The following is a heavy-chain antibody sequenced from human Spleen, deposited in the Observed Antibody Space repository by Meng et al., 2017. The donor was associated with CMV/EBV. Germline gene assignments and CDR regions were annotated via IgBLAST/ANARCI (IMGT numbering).Heavy chain of an antibody. Sequence: SETLSLTCAVYGGSFSGYYWSWIRQPPGKGLEWIGEINHSGSTNYNPSLKSRVTISVDTSKNQFSLKLSSVTAADTAVYYCARRPYYYGSGRETWFDPWGQGTLVTVSS. V-gene: IGHV4-34*01. CDR1: GGSFSGYY. D-gene: IGHD3-10*01. CDR3: ARRPYYYGSGRETWFDP. J-gene: IGHJ5*02. CDR2: INHSGST.